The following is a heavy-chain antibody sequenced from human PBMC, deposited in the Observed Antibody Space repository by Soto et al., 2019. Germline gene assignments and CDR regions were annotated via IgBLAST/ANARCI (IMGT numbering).Heavy chain of an antibody. CDR2: INHIGST. D-gene: IGHD5-18*01. CDR3: ARGSKNTASDYFDY. J-gene: IGHJ4*02. CDR1: GGSFSDYY. V-gene: IGHV4-34*01. Sequence: SETLSLTCAVYGGSFSDYYWSWIRQPPGKRLEWIGEINHIGSTDNNPSLRSRVTISVDSSKNQVSLKLTSVTAADTAIYFCARGSKNTASDYFDYWGQGTPVTVSS.